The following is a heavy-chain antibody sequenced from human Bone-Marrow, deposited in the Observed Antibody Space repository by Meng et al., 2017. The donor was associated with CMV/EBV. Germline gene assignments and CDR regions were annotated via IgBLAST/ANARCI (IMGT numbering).Heavy chain of an antibody. J-gene: IGHJ4*02. V-gene: IGHV3-21*01. Sequence: GESLKISCTASGFTFSSYSMNWVRQAPGKGLEWVSSISSSSSYIYYADSVKGRFTISRENAKNSLYLQMNSLRAGDTAVYYCARGGSNSLIDYWGQGTLVTVSS. CDR1: GFTFSSYS. CDR2: ISSSSSYI. D-gene: IGHD6-13*01. CDR3: ARGGSNSLIDY.